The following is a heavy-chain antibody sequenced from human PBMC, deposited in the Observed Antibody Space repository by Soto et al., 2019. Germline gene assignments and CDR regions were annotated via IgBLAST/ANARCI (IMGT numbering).Heavy chain of an antibody. J-gene: IGHJ3*02. V-gene: IGHV3-33*01. Sequence: PGGSLRLSCAGSGFTFSSYCMHWVRQAPGKGLEWVSFIWSDGGNKYYADSVKGRFTISRDNSKNTMYLQMNSLRAEDTAVYYCARQVVVVVASSADAFDIWGQGTMVTVSS. CDR1: GFTFSSYC. CDR3: ARQVVVVVASSADAFDI. CDR2: IWSDGGNK. D-gene: IGHD2-15*01.